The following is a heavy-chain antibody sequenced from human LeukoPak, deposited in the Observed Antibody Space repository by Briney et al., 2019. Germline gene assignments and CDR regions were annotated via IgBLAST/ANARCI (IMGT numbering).Heavy chain of an antibody. CDR3: ARGAYYYDSSGYRKQNWFDP. J-gene: IGHJ5*02. D-gene: IGHD3-22*01. V-gene: IGHV1-2*02. Sequence: GASVKVSCKASGYTXTGYYMHWVRQAPGQGLEWMGWINPNSGGTNYAQKFQGRVTMTRDTSISTAYMELSRLRSDDTAVYYCARGAYYYDSSGYRKQNWFDPWGQGTLVTVSS. CDR1: GYTXTGYY. CDR2: INPNSGGT.